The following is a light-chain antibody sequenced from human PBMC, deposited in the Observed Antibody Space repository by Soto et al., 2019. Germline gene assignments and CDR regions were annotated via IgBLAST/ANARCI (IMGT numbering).Light chain of an antibody. CDR1: SSNIGSNS. V-gene: IGLV1-44*01. CDR3: AVWDDSLNGYV. Sequence: QSVLTQAPSASGTPGQRVTISCSGSSSNIGSNSVNWYQQLPGTAPKLLIYSNNQRPSGVPDRFSGSKSGTSASLAISGLQSEDEADYSCAVWDDSLNGYVFGTGTQLTVL. CDR2: SNN. J-gene: IGLJ1*01.